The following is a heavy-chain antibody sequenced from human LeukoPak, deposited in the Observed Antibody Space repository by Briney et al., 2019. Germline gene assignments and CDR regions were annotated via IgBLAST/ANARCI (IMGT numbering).Heavy chain of an antibody. Sequence: GGSLRLSCAASGFTFSSYAMSWVRQAPGKGLEWVSAIGGSGSSRSYADPVKGRFTISRDNSKNTLYLQMNSLRAEDTAVYYCAKGTLAVAGTKDYWGQGTLVTVSS. CDR3: AKGTLAVAGTKDY. CDR2: IGGSGSSR. D-gene: IGHD6-19*01. J-gene: IGHJ4*02. V-gene: IGHV3-23*01. CDR1: GFTFSSYA.